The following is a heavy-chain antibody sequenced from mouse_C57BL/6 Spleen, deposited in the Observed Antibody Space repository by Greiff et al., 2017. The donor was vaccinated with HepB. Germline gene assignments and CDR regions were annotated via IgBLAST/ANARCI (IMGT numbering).Heavy chain of an antibody. CDR3: ARGDAMDY. V-gene: IGHV1-42*01. J-gene: IGHJ4*01. CDR2: INPSTGGT. CDR1: GYSFTGDY. Sequence: VQLQQSGPELVKPGASVKISCKASGYSFTGDYMNWVKQSPEKSLEWIGEINPSTGGTTYNQKFKAKATLTVDKSSSTAYMQLKSLTSEDSAVYYCARGDAMDYWGQGTSVTVSS.